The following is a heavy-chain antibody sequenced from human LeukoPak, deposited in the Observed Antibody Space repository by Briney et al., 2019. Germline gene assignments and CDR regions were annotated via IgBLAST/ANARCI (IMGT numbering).Heavy chain of an antibody. CDR1: GFSFMSYD. Sequence: GGSLRLFCAASGFSFMSYDMNWVRQAPGKGLEWVSFISSSGSDIYNADSVKGRFTISRDNAKNSLYLQMNSLRAEDTAVYYCARETGGYFDYWGQGTLVTVSS. J-gene: IGHJ4*02. V-gene: IGHV3-21*01. CDR3: ARETGGYFDY. CDR2: ISSSGSDI.